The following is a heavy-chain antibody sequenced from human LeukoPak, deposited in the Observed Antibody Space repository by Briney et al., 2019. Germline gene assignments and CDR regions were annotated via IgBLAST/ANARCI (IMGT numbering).Heavy chain of an antibody. CDR1: GYTFTGYY. Sequence: GASVKASCKASGYTFTGYYMHWVRQAPGQGLEWMGWINPNSGGTNYAQKYQGRVTMTGDTSISTAYMELSRLRSDDTAVYYCARSLIVVVPAAIDYWGQGTLVTVSA. V-gene: IGHV1-2*02. D-gene: IGHD2-2*01. CDR3: ARSLIVVVPAAIDY. J-gene: IGHJ4*02. CDR2: INPNSGGT.